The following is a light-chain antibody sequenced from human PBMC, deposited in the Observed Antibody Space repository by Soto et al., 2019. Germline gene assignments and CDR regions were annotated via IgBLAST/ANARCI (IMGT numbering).Light chain of an antibody. J-gene: IGLJ1*01. CDR3: SSYTSRSTLDYV. CDR2: EVS. V-gene: IGLV2-14*01. CDR1: SSDVGGYNY. Sequence: QSARAQPASVSGSPGQSITISCTGTSSDVGGYNYVSWYQQHPGKAPKLMIYEVSNRPSGVSNRFSGSKSGNTASLTISGLQAEDEADYYCSSYTSRSTLDYVFGSGTKV.